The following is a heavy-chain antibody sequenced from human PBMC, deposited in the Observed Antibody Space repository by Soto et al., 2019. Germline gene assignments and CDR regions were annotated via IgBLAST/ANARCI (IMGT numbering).Heavy chain of an antibody. CDR2: ISGNGDNT. J-gene: IGHJ4*02. Sequence: EVQLLESGRGLVQPGGSLRLSCAASGFTFSSYGMSWVRQAPGMGLEWVSGISGNGDNTYYADSVKGRFTISRDNSRNTLYLQMNSLRAEDSAVYYCAQIPQHCSSGFCYEYFDYWGQGTLVTVSS. CDR1: GFTFSSYG. V-gene: IGHV3-23*01. D-gene: IGHD2-15*01. CDR3: AQIPQHCSSGFCYEYFDY.